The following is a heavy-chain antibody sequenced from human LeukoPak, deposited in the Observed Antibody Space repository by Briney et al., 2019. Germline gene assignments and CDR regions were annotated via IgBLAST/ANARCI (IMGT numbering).Heavy chain of an antibody. J-gene: IGHJ4*02. V-gene: IGHV1-3*01. Sequence: ASVKVSCKASGYTFTSYAMHWVRQAPGQRLEWMGWINAGNGNTKYSQKFQGRVTMTRDTSISTAYMELSRLNSDDTAVYYCARAVVELGFDYWGQGSLVTVSS. CDR2: INAGNGNT. CDR1: GYTFTSYA. CDR3: ARAVVELGFDY. D-gene: IGHD1-7*01.